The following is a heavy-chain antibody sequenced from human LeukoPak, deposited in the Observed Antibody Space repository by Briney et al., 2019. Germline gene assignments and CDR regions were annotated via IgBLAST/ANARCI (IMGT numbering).Heavy chain of an antibody. V-gene: IGHV1-24*01. CDR2: FDPEDGKT. J-gene: IGHJ4*02. CDR3: ATGADRTRPYDGSGYYLGY. D-gene: IGHD3-22*01. CDR1: GYTLTELS. Sequence: ASVKVSCKVSGYTLTELSMHWVRRAPGKGLEWMGGFDPEDGKTIYAQNFQGRVTMTDDTSTDTAYMELSSLRSEDTAVYYCATGADRTRPYDGSGYYLGYWGQGTLVTVSS.